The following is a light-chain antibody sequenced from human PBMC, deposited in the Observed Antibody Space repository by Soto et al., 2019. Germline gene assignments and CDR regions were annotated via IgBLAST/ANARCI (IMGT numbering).Light chain of an antibody. Sequence: QSALTQPTSVSGSPGQSITISCTGNHNDIGTYDYVSWYQQHPGRAPRLLIHEVTTRPSGISGRFSASKSGLTASLTISGLQPEDEADYYCSSFTSNRIYVFGPGTKLTVL. CDR2: EVT. V-gene: IGLV2-14*03. J-gene: IGLJ1*01. CDR1: HNDIGTYDY. CDR3: SSFTSNRIYV.